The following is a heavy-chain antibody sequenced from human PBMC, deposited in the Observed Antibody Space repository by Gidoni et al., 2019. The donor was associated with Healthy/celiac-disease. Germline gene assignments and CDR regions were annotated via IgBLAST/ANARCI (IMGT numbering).Heavy chain of an antibody. Sequence: QVQLVESVGGVVQPGRSLRLSCAASGFTFSSYAMHWVRQAPGKGLEWVAVISYDGSNKYYADSVKGRFTISRDNSKNTLYLQMNSLRAEDTAVYYCARDQLGTTNYYYGMDVWGQGTTVTVSS. CDR1: GFTFSSYA. D-gene: IGHD6-13*01. CDR2: ISYDGSNK. V-gene: IGHV3-30-3*01. J-gene: IGHJ6*02. CDR3: ARDQLGTTNYYYGMDV.